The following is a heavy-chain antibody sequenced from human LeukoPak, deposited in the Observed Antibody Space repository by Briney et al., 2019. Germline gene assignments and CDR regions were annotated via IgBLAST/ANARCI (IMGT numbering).Heavy chain of an antibody. D-gene: IGHD2-21*02. J-gene: IGHJ3*02. CDR1: GFIFSSYA. CDR2: ISYQGNSK. V-gene: IGHV3-30*04. Sequence: PGGSLRLSCAASGFIFSSYAMHWVRQAPGKGLEWVAVISYQGNSKYYADSVKGRFTISRDNSKNTLYLEMNSLRAEDMAVYYCARGQHRVTYSDDAFDIWGQGTTVTVSS. CDR3: ARGQHRVTYSDDAFDI.